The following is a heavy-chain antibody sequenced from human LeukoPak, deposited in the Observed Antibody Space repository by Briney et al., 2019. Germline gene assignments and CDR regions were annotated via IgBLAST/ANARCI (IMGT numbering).Heavy chain of an antibody. J-gene: IGHJ3*02. CDR3: ARETTVVTPGRSDVFAI. V-gene: IGHV4-59*11. Sequence: SETLSLTCTVSGGSISSHYWSWIRQPPGEGLEWIGYIHYSGSTNYNPSLKSRVTISVDTSKNQFSLKLSSVTAADTAVYYCARETTVVTPGRSDVFAIWGQGTMATASS. CDR1: GGSISSHY. CDR2: IHYSGST. D-gene: IGHD4-23*01.